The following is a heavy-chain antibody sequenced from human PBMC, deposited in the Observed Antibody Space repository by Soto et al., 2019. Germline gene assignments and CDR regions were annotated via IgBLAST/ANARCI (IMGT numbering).Heavy chain of an antibody. J-gene: IGHJ6*02. D-gene: IGHD2-15*01. CDR2: ISGSGGST. V-gene: IGHV3-23*01. CDR3: ARVGVVVAATRPDYYYYGMDV. CDR1: GFTFSSYA. Sequence: EVQLLESGGGLVQPGGSLRLSCAASGFTFSSYAMSWVRQAPGKGLEWVSAISGSGGSTYYADSVKGRFTISRDNSKNTLYLQMNSLRAEDTAVYYCARVGVVVAATRPDYYYYGMDVWGQGTTVTVSS.